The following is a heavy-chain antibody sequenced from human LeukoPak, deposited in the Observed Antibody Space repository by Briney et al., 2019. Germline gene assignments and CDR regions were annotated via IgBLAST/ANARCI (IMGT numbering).Heavy chain of an antibody. Sequence: ASVKVSCKASGYTFTSYAMHWVRQAPGQRLEWMGWINAGNGNTKYSQKFQGRVTITRDTSASTAYMELSSLRSEDTAVYYCARSGGWYDYFDYWGQGTLVTVSS. CDR1: GYTFTSYA. V-gene: IGHV1-3*01. CDR3: ARSGGWYDYFDY. CDR2: INAGNGNT. J-gene: IGHJ4*02. D-gene: IGHD6-19*01.